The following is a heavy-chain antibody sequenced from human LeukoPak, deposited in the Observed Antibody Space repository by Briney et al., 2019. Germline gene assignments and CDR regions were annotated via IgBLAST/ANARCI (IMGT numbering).Heavy chain of an antibody. CDR3: ARGAFCSGGSCYFGWFDP. CDR1: GGSISSYY. J-gene: IGHJ5*02. V-gene: IGHV4-59*01. CDR2: IYYSGST. Sequence: ASETLSLTCTVSGGSISSYYWSWIRQPPGKGLEWIGYIYYSGSTNYNPSLKSRVTISVDTSKNQFSLKLSSVTAADTAVYYCARGAFCSGGSCYFGWFDPWGQGTLVTVSS. D-gene: IGHD2-15*01.